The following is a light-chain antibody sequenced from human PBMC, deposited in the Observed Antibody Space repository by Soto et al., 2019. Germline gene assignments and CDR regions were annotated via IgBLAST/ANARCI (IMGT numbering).Light chain of an antibody. CDR2: EVS. V-gene: IGLV2-14*01. Sequence: QSALTQPASVSGSPGQSITISCTGTSSDVGGYNYVSWYQQRPGKAPKLMIYEVSYRPSGVSDRFSGSKSGNTASLTISGLQAEDEAYYYCSSFTSSSALVFGAETKLTVL. CDR1: SSDVGGYNY. CDR3: SSFTSSSALV. J-gene: IGLJ1*01.